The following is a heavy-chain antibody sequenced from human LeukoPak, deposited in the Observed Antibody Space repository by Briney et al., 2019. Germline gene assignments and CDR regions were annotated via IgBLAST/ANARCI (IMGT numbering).Heavy chain of an antibody. V-gene: IGHV3-30-3*01. D-gene: IGHD3-22*01. Sequence: GGSLRLSCAASGFTFSSYAMHWVRQAPGKGLEWVAVISYDGSNKYYADSVKGRFTISRDNSKNTLYLQMNSLRAEDTALYYCAKYYYDGGAYSFDYWGQGTLVTVSS. CDR2: ISYDGSNK. CDR1: GFTFSSYA. CDR3: AKYYYDGGAYSFDY. J-gene: IGHJ4*02.